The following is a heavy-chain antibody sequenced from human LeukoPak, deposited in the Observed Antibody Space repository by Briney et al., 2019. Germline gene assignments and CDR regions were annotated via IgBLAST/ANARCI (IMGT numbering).Heavy chain of an antibody. J-gene: IGHJ3*02. V-gene: IGHV3-7*01. CDR3: ARDSNYYDSSGYKDAFDI. CDR2: IKEDGSQK. Sequence: GGSLRLSCAASGFTFSTYWMTWVRQAPGKGLEWVANIKEDGSQKYYVDSVKGRFIISRDNANNSLYLQMNSLRAEDTAVYYCARDSNYYDSSGYKDAFDIWGQGTMVTVSS. D-gene: IGHD3-22*01. CDR1: GFTFSTYW.